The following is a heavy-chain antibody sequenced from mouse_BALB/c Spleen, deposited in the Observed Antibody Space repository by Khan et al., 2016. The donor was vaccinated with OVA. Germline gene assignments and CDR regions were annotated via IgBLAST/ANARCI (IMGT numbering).Heavy chain of an antibody. Sequence: QIQLVQSGPELKKPGETVRISCKASGYTFTTAGMQWVQKMPGKGLKWIGWINTRSGVPKYAEDFKGRFAFSLETSAKTAYLQISNLKNDDTATYFCASGYDYGWYFDVWGAGTTVTVTS. V-gene: IGHV9-4*02. CDR3: ASGYDYGWYFDV. J-gene: IGHJ1*01. D-gene: IGHD2-4*01. CDR2: INTRSGVP. CDR1: GYTFTTAG.